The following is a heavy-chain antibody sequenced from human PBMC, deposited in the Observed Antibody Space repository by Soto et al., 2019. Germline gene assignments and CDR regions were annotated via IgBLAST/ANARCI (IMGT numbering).Heavy chain of an antibody. Sequence: EVQLVESGGGLVKPGGSLRLSCAASGFTFSSYSMNWVRQAPGKGLEWVSSISSSSSYIYYADSVKGRFTISRDNAKNSLYLQMNSLRAEDTAVYYCARDNDVEVVVVTGDYWGQGTLVTVSS. CDR2: ISSSSSYI. CDR1: GFTFSSYS. CDR3: ARDNDVEVVVVTGDY. V-gene: IGHV3-21*01. D-gene: IGHD2-21*02. J-gene: IGHJ4*02.